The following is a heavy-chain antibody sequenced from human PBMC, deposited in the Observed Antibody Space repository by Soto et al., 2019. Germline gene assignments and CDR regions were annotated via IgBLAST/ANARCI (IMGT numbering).Heavy chain of an antibody. V-gene: IGHV1-69*13. CDR3: AKHNLGSGSQGDV. D-gene: IGHD6-19*01. Sequence: SVKVSCKASRGTFSSHSLSWVRQAPGQGLEWMGGIVPIYGTTIYAQQFQGRVTLTADESTSTSYMEMTSLRSQDTAVYYCAKHNLGSGSQGDVWGQGTTVTVSS. CDR2: IVPIYGTT. J-gene: IGHJ6*02. CDR1: RGTFSSHS.